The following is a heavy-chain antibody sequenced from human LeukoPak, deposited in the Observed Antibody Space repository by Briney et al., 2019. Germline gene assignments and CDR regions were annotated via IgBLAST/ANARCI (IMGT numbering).Heavy chain of an antibody. CDR2: INLNSGGT. Sequence: ASVKVSCKASGYTFTGYYMHWVRQAPGQGVEWRGWINLNSGGTNYAQKFQGRVTMTRDTSISTAYMALSRLRSDDTAVYYCARDRKYYDILTGSHYYYGMDVWGQGTTVTVSS. V-gene: IGHV1-2*02. D-gene: IGHD3-9*01. CDR1: GYTFTGYY. CDR3: ARDRKYYDILTGSHYYYGMDV. J-gene: IGHJ6*02.